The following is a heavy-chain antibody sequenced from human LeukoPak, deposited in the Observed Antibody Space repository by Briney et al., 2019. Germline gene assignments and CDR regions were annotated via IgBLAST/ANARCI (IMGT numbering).Heavy chain of an antibody. CDR3: ARDHLESSGYNLDY. V-gene: IGHV4-61*09. D-gene: IGHD3-22*01. CDR1: GGSISSGSYC. Sequence: SETLSLTCTVSGGSISSGSYCWSWIRQPAGKGLEWIGHIHARGSTNYNPSLKSRVTISVDTSKNQFSLKLSSVTAADTAVYYCARDHLESSGYNLDYWGQGTLVTVSS. J-gene: IGHJ4*02. CDR2: IHARGST.